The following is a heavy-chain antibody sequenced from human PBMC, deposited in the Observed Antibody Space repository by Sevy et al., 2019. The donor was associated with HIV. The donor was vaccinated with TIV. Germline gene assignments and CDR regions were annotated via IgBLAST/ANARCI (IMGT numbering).Heavy chain of an antibody. J-gene: IGHJ4*02. CDR2: ISSSSSTI. V-gene: IGHV3-48*02. D-gene: IGHD6-13*01. CDR1: GLTFSSYS. CDR3: ARVGKVAAAGRNYFDY. Sequence: GGSLRLSCAASGLTFSSYSMNWIRQAPGKGLEWVSDISSSSSTIYYADSVKGRFTISRDNAKNSLYLQMNSLRDEDTAVYYCARVGKVAAAGRNYFDYWGQGTLVTVSS.